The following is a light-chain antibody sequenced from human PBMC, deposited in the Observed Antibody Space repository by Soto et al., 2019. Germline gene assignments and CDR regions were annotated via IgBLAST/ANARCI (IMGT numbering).Light chain of an antibody. Sequence: QSALTQPPSASGSPGQSVTISCTGTSSDVGRYNYVSWYQQHPGKAPKLMIFEVNRRPSGVPDRFSGSKSGNTASLTVSGLQADDEADYYCSSFAGNSNVFVTGTKVTVL. V-gene: IGLV2-8*01. CDR3: SSFAGNSNV. CDR2: EVN. J-gene: IGLJ1*01. CDR1: SSDVGRYNY.